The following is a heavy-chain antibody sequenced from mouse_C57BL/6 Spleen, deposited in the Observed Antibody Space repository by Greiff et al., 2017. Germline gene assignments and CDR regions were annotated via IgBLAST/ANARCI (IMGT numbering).Heavy chain of an antibody. CDR2: INPNNGGT. V-gene: IGHV1-22*01. J-gene: IGHJ2*01. CDR3: TRNGYSYFDY. CDR1: GYTFTDYN. D-gene: IGHD2-3*01. Sequence: EVQLQQSGPELVKPGASVQMSCKASGYTFTDYNMHWVKQSHGKSLEWIGYINPNNGGTSYNQKFKGTATLTVNKSSSTAYMELRSLTSEDSAVYYCTRNGYSYFDYRGQGTTRTVSS.